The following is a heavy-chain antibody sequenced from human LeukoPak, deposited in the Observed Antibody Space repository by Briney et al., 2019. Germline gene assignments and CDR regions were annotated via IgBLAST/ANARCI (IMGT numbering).Heavy chain of an antibody. J-gene: IGHJ4*02. V-gene: IGHV1-2*02. CDR1: GYTFTGYY. CDR2: INPNSGGT. Sequence: GASVKVSCKASGYTFTGYYMHWVRQAPGQGLEWMGWINPNSGGTNYAQKFQGRVTMTRDTSISTAYMELSRLRSDDTAVYYCARVPVLLWFGEPVPFDYWGQGTLVTVSS. CDR3: ARVPVLLWFGEPVPFDY. D-gene: IGHD3-10*01.